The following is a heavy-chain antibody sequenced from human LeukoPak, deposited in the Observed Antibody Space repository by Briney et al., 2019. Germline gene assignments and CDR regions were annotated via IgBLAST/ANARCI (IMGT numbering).Heavy chain of an antibody. CDR2: ISAYNRDT. CDR1: GYTYTSHG. D-gene: IGHD6-13*01. CDR3: ARDPSNTSGWSPYFDS. Sequence: ASVKVSCKASGYTYTSHGITWVRQAPGQGLEWMGWISAYNRDTKYAQNFQGRVTMITESSTNTAYMELRSLRSDDTAVYYCARDPSNTSGWSPYFDSWGQGTLVTVSS. J-gene: IGHJ4*02. V-gene: IGHV1-18*04.